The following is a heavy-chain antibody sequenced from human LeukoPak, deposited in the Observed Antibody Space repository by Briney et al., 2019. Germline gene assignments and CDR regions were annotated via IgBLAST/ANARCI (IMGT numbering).Heavy chain of an antibody. CDR3: ARDRYYYDSSARYFDY. Sequence: SETLSLTCTVSGGSISSYYWSWIRQPPGKGLEWIGYIYCSGSTNYSPSLKSRVTMSVDTSKNQFSLKLSSVTAADTAVYYCARDRYYYDSSARYFDYWGQGTLVTVSS. CDR1: GGSISSYY. V-gene: IGHV4-59*12. J-gene: IGHJ4*02. CDR2: IYCSGST. D-gene: IGHD3-22*01.